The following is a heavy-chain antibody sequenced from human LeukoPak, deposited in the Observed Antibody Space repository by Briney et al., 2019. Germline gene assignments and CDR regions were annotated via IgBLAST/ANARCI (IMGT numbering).Heavy chain of an antibody. CDR3: ARLEIVVVAATRVARREYCFDY. Sequence: SETLSLTCAVSGYSISSGYYWGWIRQPPGKGLEWIGSIYHSGSTYYNPSLKSRVTISVDTSKNQFSLKLSSVTAADTAVYYCARLEIVVVAATRVARREYCFDYWGQGTLVTVSS. J-gene: IGHJ4*02. V-gene: IGHV4-38-2*01. CDR2: IYHSGST. CDR1: GYSISSGYY. D-gene: IGHD2-15*01.